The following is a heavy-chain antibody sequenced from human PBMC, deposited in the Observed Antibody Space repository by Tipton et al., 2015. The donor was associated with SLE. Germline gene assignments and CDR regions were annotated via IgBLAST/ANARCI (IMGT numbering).Heavy chain of an antibody. V-gene: IGHV4-38-2*01. CDR3: ARQIAAVDGNYFDY. Sequence: TLSLTCAVSGYSINNGYYWAWIRQPPGKGLEWIGSVYHSGSSYYNPSLKTRVIVSAATSKNHFSLELSSVTAADTAVFYCARQIAAVDGNYFDYWGQGTLVTVSS. CDR2: VYHSGSS. D-gene: IGHD6-13*01. CDR1: GYSINNGYY. J-gene: IGHJ4*02.